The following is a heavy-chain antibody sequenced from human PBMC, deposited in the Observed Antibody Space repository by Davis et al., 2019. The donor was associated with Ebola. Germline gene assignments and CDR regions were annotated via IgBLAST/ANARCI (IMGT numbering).Heavy chain of an antibody. CDR1: GFTFSSYA. CDR2: ISGSGGST. V-gene: IGHV3-23*01. Sequence: GESLKISCAASGFTFSSYAMSWVRQAPGKGLEWVSAISGSGGSTYYADSVKGRFTISRDNSKNTLYLQMNSLRAEDTAVYYCAKAGSGSYYPYYYGMDVWGQGTTVTVSS. J-gene: IGHJ6*02. CDR3: AKAGSGSYYPYYYGMDV. D-gene: IGHD1-26*01.